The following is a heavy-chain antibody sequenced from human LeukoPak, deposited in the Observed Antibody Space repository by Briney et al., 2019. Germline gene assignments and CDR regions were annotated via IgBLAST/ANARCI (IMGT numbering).Heavy chain of an antibody. V-gene: IGHV3-30*18. CDR2: ISYDGSNK. CDR1: GFTFSSYG. J-gene: IGHJ3*02. Sequence: PGRSLRLSCAASGFTFSSYGMHWVRQAPGKGLEWVAVISYDGSNKYYADSVKGRFTISRDNSKNTLYLQMNSPRAEDTAVYYCAKPAGYSGYPDAFDIWGQGTMVTVSS. D-gene: IGHD5-12*01. CDR3: AKPAGYSGYPDAFDI.